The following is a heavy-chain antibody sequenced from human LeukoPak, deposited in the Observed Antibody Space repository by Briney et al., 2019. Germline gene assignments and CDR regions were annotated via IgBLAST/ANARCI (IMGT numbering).Heavy chain of an antibody. Sequence: GGSLRLSCAASGFTFSSYEMNWVRQAPGKGLEWLSGINWNGGNIGYADSVKGRFTISRDNAKNSLYLQMNSLRAEDTALYYCARGGFCASTTCYTLPYWGQGTLVTVSS. CDR3: ARGGFCASTTCYTLPY. V-gene: IGHV3-20*04. D-gene: IGHD2-2*02. CDR1: GFTFSSYE. J-gene: IGHJ4*02. CDR2: INWNGGNI.